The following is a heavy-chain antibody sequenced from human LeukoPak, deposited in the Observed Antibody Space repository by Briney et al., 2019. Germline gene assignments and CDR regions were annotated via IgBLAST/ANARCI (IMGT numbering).Heavy chain of an antibody. CDR3: ARDAYYDILKGFDP. V-gene: IGHV4-34*01. J-gene: IGHJ5*02. D-gene: IGHD3-9*01. Sequence: SETLSLTCAVSGGSFSGYYCSWIRQPPAKGLGLIGEINHSGSTNYNPSLKSRVTISVDTSKNQFSLKLSSVTAADTAVYYCARDAYYDILKGFDPWGQGTLVTVSS. CDR2: INHSGST. CDR1: GGSFSGYY.